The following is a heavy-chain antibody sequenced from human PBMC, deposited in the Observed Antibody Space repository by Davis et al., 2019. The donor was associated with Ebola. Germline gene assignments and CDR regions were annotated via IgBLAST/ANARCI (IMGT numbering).Heavy chain of an antibody. J-gene: IGHJ6*04. D-gene: IGHD6-19*01. CDR3: AKGGSGWPSDYSYGMGV. CDR1: SYTFFNYY. CDR2: IDPSGGIT. Sequence: ASVLVFCYASSYTFFNYYMHWVRQAAGQGLECMVSIDPSGGITIYAQRFQGKVTMTRDTSTSTVYEHLSSLRSEDTAVYYCAKGGSGWPSDYSYGMGVWGKGTTVTVSS. V-gene: IGHV1-46*01.